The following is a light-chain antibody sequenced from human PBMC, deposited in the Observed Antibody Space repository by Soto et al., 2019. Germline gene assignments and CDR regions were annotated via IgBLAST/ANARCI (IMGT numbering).Light chain of an antibody. V-gene: IGKV3-15*01. CDR1: QSVGGS. Sequence: ETVLTQSPGTLSLSPGERATVSCRASQSVGGSSLAWYQQKPGQAPRLLIYGASTRATGIPARFSGSGSGTEFTLTISSLQSEDFAVYYCQQYNNWPPRWTFGQGTKVDIK. CDR2: GAS. CDR3: QQYNNWPPRWT. J-gene: IGKJ1*01.